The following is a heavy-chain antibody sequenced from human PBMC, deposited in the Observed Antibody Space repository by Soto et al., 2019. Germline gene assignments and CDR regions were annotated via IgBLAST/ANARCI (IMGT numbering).Heavy chain of an antibody. J-gene: IGHJ6*02. V-gene: IGHV1-2*02. CDR2: INPQTGGT. CDR1: GYTFTGYY. Sequence: ASVKVSCKASGYTFTGYYIHWVREAPGQGLEWMGWINPQTGGTSYAQKFQGRVTLSRDTSINTAYLELSRLRFDDAAVYFCARERYQLIPDGMDVSGQGTTVTVSS. D-gene: IGHD2-2*01. CDR3: ARERYQLIPDGMDV.